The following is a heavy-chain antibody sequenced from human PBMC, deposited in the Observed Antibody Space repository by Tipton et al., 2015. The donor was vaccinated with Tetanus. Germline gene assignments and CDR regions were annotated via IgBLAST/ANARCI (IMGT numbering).Heavy chain of an antibody. Sequence: TLSLTCTVSGGSMSNNYWSWIRQPPGKGLEWIAYIFHSGSTNYSPSLKSRLSMSADPAKNQFSLRLTSVTAADTAVYYCARIHDFWSGYFDFWGQGTLVTVSP. D-gene: IGHD3-3*01. CDR2: IFHSGST. J-gene: IGHJ4*02. CDR3: ARIHDFWSGYFDF. CDR1: GGSMSNNY. V-gene: IGHV4-59*01.